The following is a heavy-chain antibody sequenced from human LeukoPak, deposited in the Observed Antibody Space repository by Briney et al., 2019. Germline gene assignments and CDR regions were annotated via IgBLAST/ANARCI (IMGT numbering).Heavy chain of an antibody. CDR3: AREHGTDLEMAWFDP. J-gene: IGHJ5*02. CDR2: IIPIFGTA. D-gene: IGHD5-24*01. CDR1: GGTFSSYG. Sequence: GASVKVSCKASGGTFSSYGISWVRQAPGQGLEGMGGIIPIFGTANYAQKFQGRVTITADESTSTAYMELSSLRSEDTAVYYCAREHGTDLEMAWFDPWGQGTLVTVSS. V-gene: IGHV1-69*13.